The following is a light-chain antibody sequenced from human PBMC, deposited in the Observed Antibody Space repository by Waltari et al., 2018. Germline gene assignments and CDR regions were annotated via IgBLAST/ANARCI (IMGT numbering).Light chain of an antibody. CDR2: DTS. CDR1: QSVGRA. J-gene: IGKJ1*01. CDR3: QMYVRLPVT. Sequence: ELVLTQSPGTLAFSPGERATLSCRASQSVGRALAWYQQKPGQAPRLLIYDTSTRATGISDKFSGSGSGTDFSLTISRVEPEDFAVYFCQMYVRLPVTFGQGTKVEVK. V-gene: IGKV3-20*01.